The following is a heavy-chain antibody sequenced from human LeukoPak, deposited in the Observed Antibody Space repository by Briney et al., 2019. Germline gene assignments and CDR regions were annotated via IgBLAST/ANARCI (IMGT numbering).Heavy chain of an antibody. CDR1: GGSFSGYY. Sequence: SETLSLTCAVSGGSFSGYYWSWIRQPPGKGLDWIGEVYHSGNTNYKPSLKSRVTISVDTSKNQFSLKLSSVTAADTAVYYCARASHGSNSEFDYWGLGTLVTVSS. J-gene: IGHJ4*02. D-gene: IGHD4-23*01. CDR2: VYHSGNT. CDR3: ARASHGSNSEFDY. V-gene: IGHV4-34*01.